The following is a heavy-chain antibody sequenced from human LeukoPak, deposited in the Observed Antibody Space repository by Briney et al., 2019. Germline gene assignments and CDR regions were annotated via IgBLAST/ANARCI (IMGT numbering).Heavy chain of an antibody. CDR2: INPSGGST. CDR1: GYTFTSYY. J-gene: IGHJ5*02. CDR3: ARVGHYDSSGYYGRFDP. D-gene: IGHD3-22*01. Sequence: ASVKVSCKASGYTFTSYYMHWVRQAPGQGLEWMGIINPSGGSTSYAQKFQGRVTMTRDTSTSTVYMELSSLRSEDTAVYYCARVGHYDSSGYYGRFDPWGQGTLVTVSS. V-gene: IGHV1-46*01.